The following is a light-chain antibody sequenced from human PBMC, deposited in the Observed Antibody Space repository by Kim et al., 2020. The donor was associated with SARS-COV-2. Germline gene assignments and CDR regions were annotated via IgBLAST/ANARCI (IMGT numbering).Light chain of an antibody. CDR2: YDT. CDR1: NIGSIS. Sequence: SYELTQPPSVSVAPGKTAMITCGGNNIGSISVHWYQQKPGQAPVLVIYYDTDRPSGIPERFSGSNSGNTATLTISRVEAGDEADYYCQVWDSSSDHVVFGGGTQLTVL. CDR3: QVWDSSSDHVV. V-gene: IGLV3-21*04. J-gene: IGLJ2*01.